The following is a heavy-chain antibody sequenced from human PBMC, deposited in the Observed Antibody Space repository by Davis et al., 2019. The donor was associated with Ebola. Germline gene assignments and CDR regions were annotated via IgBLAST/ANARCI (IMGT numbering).Heavy chain of an antibody. Sequence: SETLSLTCAVYGGSFSDYHWSWIRQPPGKGLEWIGDINHSGSSNYTPSLKSRVTISVDTSKNQFSLKLISVTAADTAVYYCARSRYSSGWYAFDIWGQGTMVTISS. CDR3: ARSRYSSGWYAFDI. V-gene: IGHV4-34*01. D-gene: IGHD6-13*01. CDR2: INHSGSS. CDR1: GGSFSDYH. J-gene: IGHJ3*02.